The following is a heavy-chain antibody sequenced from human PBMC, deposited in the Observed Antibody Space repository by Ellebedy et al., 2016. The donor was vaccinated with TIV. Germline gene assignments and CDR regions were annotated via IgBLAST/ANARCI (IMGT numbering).Heavy chain of an antibody. Sequence: AASVKVSCKASGYNFITWGVNWVRQAPGQGLEWMGFISTHNGNTIYAQKFQGRVTVTTDTATNTAYMEVRSLRPDDTAVYYCARGTPGDYYGLDVWGQGTTVTVAS. CDR3: ARGTPGDYYGLDV. D-gene: IGHD2-15*01. CDR1: GYNFITWG. V-gene: IGHV1-18*01. CDR2: ISTHNGNT. J-gene: IGHJ6*02.